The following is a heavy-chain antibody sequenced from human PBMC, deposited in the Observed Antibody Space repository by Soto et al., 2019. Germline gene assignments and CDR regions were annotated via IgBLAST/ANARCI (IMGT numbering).Heavy chain of an antibody. CDR2: INHSGST. Sequence: PSETLSLTCAVYGGSFSGYYWSWIRQPPGKGLEWIGEINHSGSTNYNPSLKSRVTISVDTSKNQFSLKLSSVTAADTAVYYCARVYSDCSRGSCYSNWGQGTLVTVSS. J-gene: IGHJ4*02. CDR1: GGSFSGYY. V-gene: IGHV4-34*01. D-gene: IGHD2-15*01. CDR3: ARVYSDCSRGSCYSN.